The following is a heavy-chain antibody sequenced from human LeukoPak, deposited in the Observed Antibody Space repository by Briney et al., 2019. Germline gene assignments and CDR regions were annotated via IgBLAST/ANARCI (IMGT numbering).Heavy chain of an antibody. D-gene: IGHD1-26*01. CDR1: GGSISSYY. CDR2: IYFSGST. V-gene: IGHV4-59*08. J-gene: IGHJ4*02. CDR3: ARHAPGVGATTVDY. Sequence: PSETLSPTWTVLGGSISSYYWSWIRQPPGKGLGWIGYIYFSGSTNSNPSLKSRVTISVDTSTNPFSLRLSSVSAAGTGVYSSARHAPGVGATTVDYWGQGTLVTVSS.